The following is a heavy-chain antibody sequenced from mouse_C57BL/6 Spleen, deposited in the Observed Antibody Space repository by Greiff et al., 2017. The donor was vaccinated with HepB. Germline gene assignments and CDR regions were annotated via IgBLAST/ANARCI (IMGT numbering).Heavy chain of an antibody. CDR1: GYTFTSYW. CDR3: ARKAYYDYDEGAFAY. Sequence: QVQLKQPGAELVKPGASVKLSCKASGYTFTSYWMHWVKQRPGRGLEWIGRIDPNSGGTKYNEKFKSKATLTVDKPSSTAYMQLSSLTSEDSAVYYCARKAYYDYDEGAFAYWGQGTLVTVSA. CDR2: IDPNSGGT. V-gene: IGHV1-72*01. D-gene: IGHD2-4*01. J-gene: IGHJ3*01.